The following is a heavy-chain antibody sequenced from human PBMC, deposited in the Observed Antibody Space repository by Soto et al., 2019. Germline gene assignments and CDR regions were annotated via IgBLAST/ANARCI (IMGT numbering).Heavy chain of an antibody. D-gene: IGHD5-18*01. CDR2: ISYDGSNK. V-gene: IGHV3-30-3*01. J-gene: IGHJ5*02. Sequence: GGSLRLSCAASGFTFSSYAMHWVRQAPGKGLEWVAVISYDGSNKYYADSVKGRFTISRDNSKNTLYLQMNSLGAEDTAVYYCARDPTVDTAIGYNWFDPWGQGTLVTVSS. CDR3: ARDPTVDTAIGYNWFDP. CDR1: GFTFSSYA.